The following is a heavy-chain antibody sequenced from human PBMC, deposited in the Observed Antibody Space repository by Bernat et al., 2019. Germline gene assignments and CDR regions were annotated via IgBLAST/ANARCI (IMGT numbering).Heavy chain of an antibody. Sequence: EVQLLESGGGLVQPGGSLRLSCAASGFTFSSYAMSWVRQAPGKGLEWVSAISGSGGSTYYADSVKGRFTISRDNSKNTLYLQMNSLRAEDTAVYYCARMGSSGSQRIGNWFDPWGQGTLVTVSS. CDR1: GFTFSSYA. D-gene: IGHD1-26*01. V-gene: IGHV3-23*01. J-gene: IGHJ5*02. CDR2: ISGSGGST. CDR3: ARMGSSGSQRIGNWFDP.